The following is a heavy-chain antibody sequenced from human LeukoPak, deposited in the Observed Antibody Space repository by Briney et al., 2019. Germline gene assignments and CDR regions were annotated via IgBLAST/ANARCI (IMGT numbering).Heavy chain of an antibody. CDR1: GYTFTGYY. Sequence: ASVKVSCKASGYTFTGYYMHWVRQAPGQGLEWMGWINPNSGGTNYAQKFQGRVTMTRDTSISTAYMELSRLRSDDTAVYYCARVIPYDFWSGYPPSPPFDPWGQGTLVTVSS. V-gene: IGHV1-2*02. CDR2: INPNSGGT. CDR3: ARVIPYDFWSGYPPSPPFDP. J-gene: IGHJ5*02. D-gene: IGHD3-3*01.